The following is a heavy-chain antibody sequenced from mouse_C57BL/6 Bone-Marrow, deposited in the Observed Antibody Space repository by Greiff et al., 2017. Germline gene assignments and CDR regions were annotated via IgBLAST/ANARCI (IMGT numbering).Heavy chain of an antibody. CDR1: GYTFTSYW. V-gene: IGHV1-55*01. J-gene: IGHJ4*01. CDR2: IYPGSGST. CDR3: VVDYDRYAMDY. Sequence: QVQLQQPGAELVKPGASVKMSCKASGYTFTSYWITWVKQRPGQGLEWIGDIYPGSGSTNYNEKFKSKATLTVGTSSSTAYMQLSSLTSEDSAVYYCVVDYDRYAMDYWGQGTSVTVSS. D-gene: IGHD2-4*01.